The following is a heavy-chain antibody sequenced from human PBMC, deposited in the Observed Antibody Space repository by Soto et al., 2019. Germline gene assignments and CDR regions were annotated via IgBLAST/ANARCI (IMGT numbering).Heavy chain of an antibody. V-gene: IGHV3-33*01. CDR3: TRRTGTTYAP. J-gene: IGHJ5*02. CDR2: IRFDGSNI. D-gene: IGHD1-1*01. CDR1: AVTFSGFG. Sequence: PGGSLRLSCAASAVTFSGFGMHWVRQAPGKGLEWVSVIRFDGSNIYYADSVKGRFTISRDNAKNSLYLQMNSLRADDTAVYFCTRRTGTTYAPWGQGTLVTVS.